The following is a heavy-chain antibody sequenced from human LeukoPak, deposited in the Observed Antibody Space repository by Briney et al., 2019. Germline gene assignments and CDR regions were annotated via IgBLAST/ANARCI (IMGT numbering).Heavy chain of an antibody. Sequence: GGSLRLSCAASGFTFSSYSMNWVRQAPGKGLEWVSSISSSSSYIYYADSVKGRFTISRDNAKNSLYLQMNSLRAEDTAVYYCARDQTLYGSGINYGMDVWGQGTTVTVSS. V-gene: IGHV3-21*01. CDR2: ISSSSSYI. CDR3: ARDQTLYGSGINYGMDV. D-gene: IGHD3-10*01. CDR1: GFTFSSYS. J-gene: IGHJ6*02.